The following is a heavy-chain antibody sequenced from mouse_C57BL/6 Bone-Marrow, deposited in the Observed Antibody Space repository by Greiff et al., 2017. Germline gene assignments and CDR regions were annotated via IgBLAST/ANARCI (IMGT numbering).Heavy chain of an antibody. CDR1: GYTFTSYW. CDR2: IHPNSGST. CDR3: ARENYDGSSYFDY. J-gene: IGHJ2*01. D-gene: IGHD1-1*01. V-gene: IGHV1-64*01. Sequence: QVQLQQPGAELVKPGASVKLSCKASGYTFTSYWMHWVKQRPGQGLEWIGMIHPNSGSTNYNEKFKSKATLTVDKSSSTAYMQLSSLTSEDSAVYYCARENYDGSSYFDYWGQGTTLTVSS.